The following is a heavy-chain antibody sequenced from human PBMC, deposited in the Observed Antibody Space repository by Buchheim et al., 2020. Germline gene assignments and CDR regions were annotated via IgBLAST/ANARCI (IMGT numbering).Heavy chain of an antibody. CDR1: GFTFSSYG. CDR3: ATSGATVTTTPFYGMDV. J-gene: IGHJ6*02. CDR2: ISYDGSNK. D-gene: IGHD4-11*01. Sequence: QVQLVESGGGVVQPGRSLRLSCAASGFTFSSYGMHWVRQAPGKGLEWVAVISYDGSNKYYADSVKGRFTISRDNSKNTLYLQMNSLRAEDTAVYYCATSGATVTTTPFYGMDVWGQGTT. V-gene: IGHV3-30*03.